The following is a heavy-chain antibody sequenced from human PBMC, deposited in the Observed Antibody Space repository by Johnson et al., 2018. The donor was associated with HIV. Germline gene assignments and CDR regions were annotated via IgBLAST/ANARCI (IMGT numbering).Heavy chain of an antibody. D-gene: IGHD3-16*01. Sequence: VHLVESGGGLIQSGGSLRLSCAASGFTVSSNYMSWVRQAPGKGLEWVSVIYSGGSTYYADSMKGRFTISRDNSKNTLYLQMNSLRAEYTAVYCCARQGGRVFYAFDFGGPGTMVTVSS. CDR3: ARQGGRVFYAFDF. J-gene: IGHJ3*01. CDR2: IYSGGST. V-gene: IGHV3-53*01. CDR1: GFTVSSNY.